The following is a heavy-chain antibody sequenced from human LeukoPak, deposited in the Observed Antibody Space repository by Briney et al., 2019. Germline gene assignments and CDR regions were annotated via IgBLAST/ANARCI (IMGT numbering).Heavy chain of an antibody. D-gene: IGHD3-10*01. CDR3: ARRRNYGSFYYYMDV. J-gene: IGHJ6*03. V-gene: IGHV4-4*02. CDR2: IYHSGST. CDR1: GGSISSSNW. Sequence: KPSETLSLTCAVSGGSISSSNWWSWVRQPPGKGLEWIGEIYHSGSTNYNPSLKSRVTISVDTSKNQFSLKLSSVTAADTAVYYCARRRNYGSFYYYMDVWGKGTTVTISS.